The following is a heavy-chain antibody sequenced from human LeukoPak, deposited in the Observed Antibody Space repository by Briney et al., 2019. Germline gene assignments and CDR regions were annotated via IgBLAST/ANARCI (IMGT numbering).Heavy chain of an antibody. CDR3: VRDNGEGANSGIGYFDS. D-gene: IGHD4/OR15-4a*01. CDR2: IYYSGTT. CDR1: GGSIRNYY. V-gene: IGHV4-59*01. Sequence: PSETLSLTRTVSGGSIRNYYWSWIRQSPGKGLEWIGYIYYSGTTSYNPSFKSRVTISVDTSKNQFSLKLRSVTAADTAVYYCVRDNGEGANSGIGYFDSWGQGTLVTVSS. J-gene: IGHJ4*02.